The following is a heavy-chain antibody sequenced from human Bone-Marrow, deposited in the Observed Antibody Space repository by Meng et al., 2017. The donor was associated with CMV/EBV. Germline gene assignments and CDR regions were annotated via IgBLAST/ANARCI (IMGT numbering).Heavy chain of an antibody. CDR1: GFTFSSYA. D-gene: IGHD3-22*01. CDR2: ISGSGGST. V-gene: IGHV3-23*01. Sequence: GGSLRLSCAASGFTFSSYAMSWVRQAPGKGLEWVSAISGSGGSTYYADSVKGRFTISRDNSKNTLYLQMNSLRAEDTAVYYCARCALDYYDSSGYYYVGWDYFDYWGQGTLVTVSS. J-gene: IGHJ4*02. CDR3: ARCALDYYDSSGYYYVGWDYFDY.